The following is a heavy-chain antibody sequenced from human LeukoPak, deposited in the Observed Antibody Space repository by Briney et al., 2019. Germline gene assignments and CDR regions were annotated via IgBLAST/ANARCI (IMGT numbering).Heavy chain of an antibody. CDR2: INPNSGGT. CDR1: GYTFTGYY. Sequence: ASVKVSCKASGYTFTGYYMHWVRQAPGQGLEWMGWINPNSGGTNYAQKLQGWVTMTRDTSISTAYMELSRLRSDDTAVYYCARANYDILTGYSSAGDYYYYYGMDVWGQGTTVTVSS. V-gene: IGHV1-2*04. J-gene: IGHJ6*02. CDR3: ARANYDILTGYSSAGDYYYYYGMDV. D-gene: IGHD3-9*01.